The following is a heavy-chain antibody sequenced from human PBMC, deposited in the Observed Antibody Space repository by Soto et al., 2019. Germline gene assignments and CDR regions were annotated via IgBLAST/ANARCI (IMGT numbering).Heavy chain of an antibody. Sequence: GASVKVSCKASGGTFSSYAISWVRQAPGQGLEWMGGIIPIFGTANYAQKFQGRVTITADESTSTAYMELSSLRSEDTAVYYCAREEIQLWLRYYYSYGMDVWRQGTTVTVSS. J-gene: IGHJ6*02. V-gene: IGHV1-69*13. CDR3: AREEIQLWLRYYYSYGMDV. CDR1: GGTFSSYA. CDR2: IIPIFGTA. D-gene: IGHD5-18*01.